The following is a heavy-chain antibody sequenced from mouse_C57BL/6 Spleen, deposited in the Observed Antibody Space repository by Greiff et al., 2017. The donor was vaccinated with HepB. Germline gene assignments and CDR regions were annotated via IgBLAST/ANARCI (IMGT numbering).Heavy chain of an antibody. CDR1: GYTFTSYW. CDR2: INPSNGGT. D-gene: IGHD2-2*01. Sequence: VKLQQPGTELVKPGASVKLSCKASGYTFTSYWMHWVKQRPGQGLEWIGNINPSNGGTNYNEKFKSKASLTVDKSSSTAYMQLSSLTSEDSAVYYCARVVTTSEAWFAYWGQGTLVTVSA. V-gene: IGHV1-53*01. J-gene: IGHJ3*01. CDR3: ARVVTTSEAWFAY.